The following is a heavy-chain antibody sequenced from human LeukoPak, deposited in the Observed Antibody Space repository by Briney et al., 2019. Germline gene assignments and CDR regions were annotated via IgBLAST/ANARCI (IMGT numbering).Heavy chain of an antibody. D-gene: IGHD5-12*01. J-gene: IGHJ4*02. CDR3: ARAHRYAFDN. CDR2: VGISSSNT. Sequence: PLGCRRLSCAAAGVTPIDNSTSWGRQAPGGWLEWILYVGISSSNTTYAASVKGPPTIHGASDKPSVFLKVHSLRVEDTAVYYCARAHRYAFDNWGQGTLVTVPS. V-gene: IGHV3-48*04. CDR1: GVTPIDNS.